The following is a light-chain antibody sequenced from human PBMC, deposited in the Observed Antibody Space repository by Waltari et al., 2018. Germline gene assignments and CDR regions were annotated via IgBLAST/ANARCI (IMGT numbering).Light chain of an antibody. CDR3: QQYYTTPRT. CDR1: QSVLYFSNNKNS. V-gene: IGKV4-1*01. CDR2: WAS. J-gene: IGKJ1*01. Sequence: DIVMTQSPDSLAVSLGERATLNCTSSQSVLYFSNNKNSLSWYQQKPGQPPKLLIYWASTRETGVPDRFSGSGSGTDFNLTISSLQAEDVAVYYCQQYYTTPRTFGQGTKVEIQ.